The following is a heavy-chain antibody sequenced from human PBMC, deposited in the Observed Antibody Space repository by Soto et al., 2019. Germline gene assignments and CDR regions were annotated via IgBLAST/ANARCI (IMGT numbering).Heavy chain of an antibody. D-gene: IGHD3-22*01. CDR1: GYSFATSG. V-gene: IGHV1-18*01. Sequence: QVKLVQSGTEVKQPGASMKVSCKASGYSFATSGISWVRQAPGQGLERMGWISAYNGNTNYDQKLQDRVTMTTDTSTSTDYLELRNLRSDDTAVYYCARAGQYYDSSGYANWGQGTLVTVSS. CDR3: ARAGQYYDSSGYAN. J-gene: IGHJ4*02. CDR2: ISAYNGNT.